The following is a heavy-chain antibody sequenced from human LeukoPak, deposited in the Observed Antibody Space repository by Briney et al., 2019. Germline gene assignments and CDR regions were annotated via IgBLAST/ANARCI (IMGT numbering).Heavy chain of an antibody. J-gene: IGHJ4*02. CDR1: GFTFSSYA. V-gene: IGHV3-23*01. D-gene: IGHD2-8*01. Sequence: PGGSLRLSCAASGFTFSSYAMSWVRQAPGKGLEWVSALSGSGGSTYYADSVKGRFTISRDNSKNTLYLEMNSLRAEDTAVYYCAKRGLYCTIVTCYSDYWGQGTLVTVSS. CDR3: AKRGLYCTIVTCYSDY. CDR2: LSGSGGST.